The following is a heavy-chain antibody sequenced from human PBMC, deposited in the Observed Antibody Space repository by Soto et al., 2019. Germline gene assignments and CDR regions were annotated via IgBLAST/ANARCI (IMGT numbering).Heavy chain of an antibody. V-gene: IGHV3-33*01. J-gene: IGHJ5*02. Sequence: GGSLRLSCAASGFTFSSYGMHWVRQAPGKGLEWVAVIWYDGSNKYYADSVKGRFTISRDNSKNTLYLRMNSLRAEDTAVYYCARNALGYCSSTSCSLWGPLDPWGQGTLVTVSS. CDR2: IWYDGSNK. CDR1: GFTFSSYG. CDR3: ARNALGYCSSTSCSLWGPLDP. D-gene: IGHD2-2*01.